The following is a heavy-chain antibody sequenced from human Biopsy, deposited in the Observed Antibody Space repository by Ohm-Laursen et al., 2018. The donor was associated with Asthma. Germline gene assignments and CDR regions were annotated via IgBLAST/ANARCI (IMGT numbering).Heavy chain of an antibody. CDR3: ARTYYDFLTGQVNDAFAL. CDR1: GYNFISFA. D-gene: IGHD3-9*01. CDR2: INAGDGNT. V-gene: IGHV1-3*01. J-gene: IGHJ3*01. Sequence: SVKVSCNASGYNFISFAIHWVRQAPGQRLEWVGWINAGDGNTKYSQKFQGRVTITRDTSASTAYMDLRSLRSEDTAMYYCARTYYDFLTGQVNDAFALWGQGTMVTVSS.